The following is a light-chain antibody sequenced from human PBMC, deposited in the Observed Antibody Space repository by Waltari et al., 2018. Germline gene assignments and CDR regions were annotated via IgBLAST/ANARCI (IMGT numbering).Light chain of an antibody. CDR3: SSYTPTSILV. CDR1: SSDVGSYNY. Sequence: QSALTQPASVSGSPGQSLTLSCSGTSSDVGSYNYVSGYQQHPGTPPNLLIYDVTKRPSGVSGRFSGSKSGNTASLTISGLQPEDEADYFCSSYTPTSILVFGGGTKLTV. CDR2: DVT. J-gene: IGLJ2*01. V-gene: IGLV2-14*03.